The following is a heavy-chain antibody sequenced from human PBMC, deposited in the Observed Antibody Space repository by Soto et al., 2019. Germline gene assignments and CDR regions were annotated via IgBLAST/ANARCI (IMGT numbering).Heavy chain of an antibody. J-gene: IGHJ6*02. Sequence: GGSLRLSCAASGFTFTSYAMTWVRQAPWKGLEWVSAISRSGGDGFYADSVKGRFAISRDNSKNTLFLQMNSLRAEDTALHYCAKDFDTYSSPLQYGMDVWGQGTTVTVSS. CDR1: GFTFTSYA. V-gene: IGHV3-23*01. D-gene: IGHD6-19*01. CDR2: ISRSGGDG. CDR3: AKDFDTYSSPLQYGMDV.